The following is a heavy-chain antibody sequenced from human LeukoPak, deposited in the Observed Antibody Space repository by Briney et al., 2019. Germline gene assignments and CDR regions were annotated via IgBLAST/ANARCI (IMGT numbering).Heavy chain of an antibody. V-gene: IGHV3-30*02. CDR1: GFTFSSYG. Sequence: GGSLRLSCAASGFTFSSYGIHWVRQAPAKGLEWVAFIRYDGQYEYYADSVKGRFTISRDNSKNTLYLQMNSLRPEDTAIYYCTKDQAYNRTYVRAIDYWGQGTLVSVSS. CDR2: IRYDGQYE. D-gene: IGHD1-14*01. CDR3: TKDQAYNRTYVRAIDY. J-gene: IGHJ4*02.